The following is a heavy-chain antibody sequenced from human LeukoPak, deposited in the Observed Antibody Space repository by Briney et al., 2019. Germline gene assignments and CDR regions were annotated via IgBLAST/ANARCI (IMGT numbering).Heavy chain of an antibody. Sequence: GGSLRLSCVASEITFSTYSMNWIRQAPGKGLEWVSKITSSSSTIDYADSVKGRFTISRDNAKNSLYLQMNSLRAEDTAVYYCARDPITYDFWGDYYYYYGMDVWGQGTTVTVSS. D-gene: IGHD3-3*01. CDR3: ARDPITYDFWGDYYYYYGMDV. CDR1: EITFSTYS. V-gene: IGHV3-48*01. CDR2: ITSSSSTI. J-gene: IGHJ6*02.